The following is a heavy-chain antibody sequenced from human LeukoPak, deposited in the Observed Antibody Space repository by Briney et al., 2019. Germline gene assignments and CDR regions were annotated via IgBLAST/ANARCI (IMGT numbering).Heavy chain of an antibody. Sequence: GGSLRLSCAASGFTFSGYEMNWVRQAPGKGLKWVSYITSSGSTISYADSVKGRFTISRDNAKNSLYLQMNSLRAEDTAVYYCARGGSYLSAFDIWGQGTMVTVSS. V-gene: IGHV3-48*03. CDR3: ARGGSYLSAFDI. CDR2: ITSSGSTI. CDR1: GFTFSGYE. D-gene: IGHD1-26*01. J-gene: IGHJ3*02.